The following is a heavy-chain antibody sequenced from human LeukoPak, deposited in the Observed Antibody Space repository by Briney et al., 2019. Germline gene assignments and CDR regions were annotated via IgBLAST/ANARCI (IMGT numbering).Heavy chain of an antibody. J-gene: IGHJ3*02. Sequence: SETLSLTCAVSGGSISSSNWWSWVRQPPGKGLEWIGEFYHSGSTNYNPSLKSRVTISVDKSKNQFSLKLSSVTAADTAEYYCAKEVYSSGWSRAFDIWGQGTMVTVSS. D-gene: IGHD6-19*01. V-gene: IGHV4-4*02. CDR1: GGSISSSNW. CDR3: AKEVYSSGWSRAFDI. CDR2: FYHSGST.